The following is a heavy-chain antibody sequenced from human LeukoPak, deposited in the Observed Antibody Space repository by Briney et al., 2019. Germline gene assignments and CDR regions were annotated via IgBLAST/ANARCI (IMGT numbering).Heavy chain of an antibody. J-gene: IGHJ6*03. CDR2: VWSDGSNK. CDR3: AKKTADYYYMDV. Sequence: RGSLRLSCAASGFTFSTYGMHWVHQAPGKGLEWVSFVWSDGSNKYYTDSVKGRFTISRDNSKNTLYLQMNSLRGEDTAVYYCAKKTADYYYMDVWGKGTTVTVSS. CDR1: GFTFSTYG. V-gene: IGHV3-30*02.